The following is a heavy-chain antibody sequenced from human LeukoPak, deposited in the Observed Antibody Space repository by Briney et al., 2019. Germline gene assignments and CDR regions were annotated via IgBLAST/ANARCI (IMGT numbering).Heavy chain of an antibody. Sequence: GGSLRLSCAASGFTFSSYWMSWVRQAPGKGLEWVANIKQDGSEKYYVDSVKGRFTISRDNAKNSLYLQMHSLRAEDTAVYYCANGPHYDILTGFYKVRSHLDYWGQGTLVTVSS. J-gene: IGHJ4*02. D-gene: IGHD3-9*01. CDR3: ANGPHYDILTGFYKVRSHLDY. CDR2: IKQDGSEK. CDR1: GFTFSSYW. V-gene: IGHV3-7*01.